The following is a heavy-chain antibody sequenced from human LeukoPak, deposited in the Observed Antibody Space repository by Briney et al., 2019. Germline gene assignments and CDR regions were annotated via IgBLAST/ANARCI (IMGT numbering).Heavy chain of an antibody. V-gene: IGHV4-39*07. D-gene: IGHD2-2*01. Sequence: SETLSLTCTVSGGSISSSSYYWGWIRQPPGKGLEWIGSIYYSGSTYYNPSLKSRVTISVDTSKNQFSLKLSSVTAADTAVYYCARDVARYCSGTSCSDYWGQGTLVTVSS. J-gene: IGHJ4*02. CDR1: GGSISSSSYY. CDR3: ARDVARYCSGTSCSDY. CDR2: IYYSGST.